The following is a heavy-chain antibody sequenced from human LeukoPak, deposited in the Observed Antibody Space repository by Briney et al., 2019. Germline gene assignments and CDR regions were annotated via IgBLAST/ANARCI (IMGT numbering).Heavy chain of an antibody. Sequence: GGSLRLSCAASGFTFSSYSMNWVRQAPGKGLEGVSSISSSSSYIYYADSVKGRFTISRDNAKNSLYLQMNSLRADDTAVYYCAREVVIFPDYYYYGMDVWGQGTTVTVSS. V-gene: IGHV3-21*04. CDR2: ISSSSSYI. D-gene: IGHD3-9*01. CDR3: AREVVIFPDYYYYGMDV. CDR1: GFTFSSYS. J-gene: IGHJ6*02.